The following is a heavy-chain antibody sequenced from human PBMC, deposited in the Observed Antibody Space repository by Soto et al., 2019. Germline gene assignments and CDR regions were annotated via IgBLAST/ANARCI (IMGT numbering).Heavy chain of an antibody. CDR2: INRDGSEK. V-gene: IGHV3-7*01. J-gene: IGHJ4*02. CDR1: GFTFSTYW. CDR3: ARSRGLDY. Sequence: GGSLRLSCAVSGFTFSTYWMSWVRQAPGKGLEWVANINRDGSEKHYVDSVKGRFAISRDNAKNSLYLQMNSLGAEDAAVYYCARSRGLDYCGQGTLVTVSS. D-gene: IGHD6-19*01.